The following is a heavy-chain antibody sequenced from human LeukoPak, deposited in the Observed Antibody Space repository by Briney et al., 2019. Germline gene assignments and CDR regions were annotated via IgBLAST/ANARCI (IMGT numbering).Heavy chain of an antibody. CDR3: ARRGIGLMVDY. CDR1: GGSISSSSYY. J-gene: IGHJ4*02. CDR2: IYYSGST. V-gene: IGHV4-39*01. D-gene: IGHD1-14*01. Sequence: SETLSLTCTVSGGSISSSSYYWGWIRQPPGKGLEWIGSIYYSGSTYYNPSLKSRVTISVDTSKNQFSLKLSSVTAADTAVYYCARRGIGLMVDYWGQGTLVTVSS.